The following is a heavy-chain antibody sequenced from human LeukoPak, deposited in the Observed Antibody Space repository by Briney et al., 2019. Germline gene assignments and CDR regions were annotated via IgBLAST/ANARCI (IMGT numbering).Heavy chain of an antibody. J-gene: IGHJ4*02. V-gene: IGHV3-48*01. D-gene: IGHD6-13*01. Sequence: PGGSLRLSCAASGFTFSSYSMNWVRQAPGKGLEWVSYISSSSSTIYYADSVKGRFTISRDNAKNSLYLQMNSLRAEDTAVYYCARANPIAAAGTITNFDYWGQGTLVTVSS. CDR2: ISSSSSTI. CDR1: GFTFSSYS. CDR3: ARANPIAAAGTITNFDY.